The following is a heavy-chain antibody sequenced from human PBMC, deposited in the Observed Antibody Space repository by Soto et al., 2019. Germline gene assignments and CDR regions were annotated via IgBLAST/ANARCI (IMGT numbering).Heavy chain of an antibody. CDR3: EKGAPRRSRWGYFDF. CDR2: ISAGGDRT. V-gene: IGHV3-23*01. CDR1: GFTFNNQD. Sequence: EVQLLESGGGLVQPGGSLRLSCAASGFTFNNQDMCWVRQAPGKGLEWVSGISAGGDRTYYADSVRGRFTISRDNSKKPLYLQTNSLRAEDTAIYYCEKGAPRRSRWGYFDFWGQGVMVTVSS. D-gene: IGHD6-19*01. J-gene: IGHJ4*02.